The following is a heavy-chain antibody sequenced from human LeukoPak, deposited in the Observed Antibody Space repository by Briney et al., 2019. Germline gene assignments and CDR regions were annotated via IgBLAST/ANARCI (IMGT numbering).Heavy chain of an antibody. V-gene: IGHV4-39*07. CDR1: GGSISSSSYY. Sequence: SETLSLTCTVSGGSISSSSYYWGWIRQPPGKGLDWLGSIYYSGSTYYNPSLNSRVTISVDTSKNQFSLTLSSVTAADTAVYYCARDNPDYGFWSGSDAFDIWGQGTMVTVSS. J-gene: IGHJ3*02. D-gene: IGHD3-3*01. CDR2: IYYSGST. CDR3: ARDNPDYGFWSGSDAFDI.